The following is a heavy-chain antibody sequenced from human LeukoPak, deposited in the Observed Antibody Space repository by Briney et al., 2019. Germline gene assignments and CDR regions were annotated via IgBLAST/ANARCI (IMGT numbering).Heavy chain of an antibody. Sequence: SVKVSCKASGGTFSSYAISWVRQAPGQGLEWMGRIIPILGIANYAQKFQGRVTITADKSTSTAYMELSSLRSEDTAVYYCARDREYFELDCSFDYWGQGTLVTVSS. J-gene: IGHJ4*02. D-gene: IGHD3-9*01. CDR1: GGTFSSYA. CDR2: IIPILGIA. V-gene: IGHV1-69*04. CDR3: ARDREYFELDCSFDY.